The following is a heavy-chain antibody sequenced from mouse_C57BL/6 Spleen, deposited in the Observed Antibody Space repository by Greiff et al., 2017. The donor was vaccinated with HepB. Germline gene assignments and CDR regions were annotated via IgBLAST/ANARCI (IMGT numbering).Heavy chain of an antibody. Sequence: QVQLQQPGAELVMPGASVKLSCKASGYTFTSYWMHWVKQRPGQGLEWIGEIDPSDSYTNYNQKFKGKSTLTVDKSSSTAYMQLSSLTSEDSAVYYCARSEGYYGSSSYAMDYWGQGTSVTVSS. J-gene: IGHJ4*01. CDR2: IDPSDSYT. CDR1: GYTFTSYW. CDR3: ARSEGYYGSSSYAMDY. V-gene: IGHV1-69*01. D-gene: IGHD1-1*01.